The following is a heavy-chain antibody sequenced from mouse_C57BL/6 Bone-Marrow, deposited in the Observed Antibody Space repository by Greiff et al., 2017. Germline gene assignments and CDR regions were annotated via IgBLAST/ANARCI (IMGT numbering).Heavy chain of an antibody. J-gene: IGHJ3*01. CDR3: AGRGSSPFAY. CDR1: GFTFSDYG. V-gene: IGHV5-17*01. D-gene: IGHD1-1*01. CDR2: ISSGSSTI. Sequence: EVQLVESGGGLVKPGGSLKLSCAASGFTFSDYGMHWVRQAPEKGLEWVAYISSGSSTIYYADTVKGRFTIARDNAKNTLFLQMTSLRSEDTAMYYCAGRGSSPFAYWGQGTLVTVSA.